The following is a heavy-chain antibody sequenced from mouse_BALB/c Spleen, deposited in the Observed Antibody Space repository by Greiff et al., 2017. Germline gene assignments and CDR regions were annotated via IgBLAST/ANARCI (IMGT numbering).Heavy chain of an antibody. CDR1: GFSLTSYG. D-gene: IGHD2-1*01. V-gene: IGHV2-9*02. Sequence: QVQLQQSGPGLVAPSQSLSITCTVSGFSLTSYGVHWVRQPLGKGLEWLGVIWAGGSTKYNSALMSRLSISKDNSKSQVFLKMNSLQTDDTAMYYCARIEGSIYYGNYYYAMDYWGQGTSVTVSS. CDR3: ARIEGSIYYGNYYYAMDY. J-gene: IGHJ4*01. CDR2: IWAGGST.